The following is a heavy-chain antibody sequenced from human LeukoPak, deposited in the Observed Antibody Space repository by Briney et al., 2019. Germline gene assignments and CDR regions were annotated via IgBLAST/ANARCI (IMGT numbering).Heavy chain of an antibody. CDR3: ARTFVVVPAAMLVYYYYGMDV. V-gene: IGHV4-4*02. CDR2: IYHSGST. D-gene: IGHD2-2*01. Sequence: SETLSLTCAVSGGSISSSNWWSWVRQPPGKGLEWIGEIYHSGSTNYNPSLKSRVTISVDKSKNQFSLKLGSVTAADTAVYYCARTFVVVPAAMLVYYYYGMDVWGQGTTVTVSS. CDR1: GGSISSSNW. J-gene: IGHJ6*02.